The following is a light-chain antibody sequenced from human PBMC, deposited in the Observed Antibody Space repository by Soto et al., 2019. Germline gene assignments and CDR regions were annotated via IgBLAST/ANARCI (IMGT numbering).Light chain of an antibody. Sequence: DIQMTQSPSSVSAPVGDRVTITCRASQGISSYLAWYQQKPGEAPKLLVYSASSLQSGVPSRFSGSGSGTDFTLTISALQPEDCATSYCQQANSFPPSFGPETKVDIK. CDR2: SAS. CDR1: QGISSY. CDR3: QQANSFPPS. J-gene: IGKJ3*01. V-gene: IGKV1-12*01.